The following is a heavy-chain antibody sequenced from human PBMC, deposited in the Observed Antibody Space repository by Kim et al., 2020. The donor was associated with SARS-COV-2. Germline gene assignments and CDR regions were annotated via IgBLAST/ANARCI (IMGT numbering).Heavy chain of an antibody. V-gene: IGHV1-2*06. CDR1: GYTFTGYY. Sequence: ASVKVSCKASGYTFTGYYIHWVRQAPGQGLEWMGRINPYTGDTNFAQKFHGRVTMTSDTSINTAYMELSRLTSDDTAEYYCARVYGDYANYFDYWGQGTLVTVSS. D-gene: IGHD4-17*01. CDR3: ARVYGDYANYFDY. J-gene: IGHJ4*02. CDR2: INPYTGDT.